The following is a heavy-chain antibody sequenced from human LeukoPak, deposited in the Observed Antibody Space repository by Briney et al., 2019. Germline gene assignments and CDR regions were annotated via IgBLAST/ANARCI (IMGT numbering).Heavy chain of an antibody. CDR3: ARGKCSSSSCYTFDY. D-gene: IGHD2-2*02. V-gene: IGHV3-53*01. CDR2: IYSGGNT. CDR1: GFTFSSYS. Sequence: GGSLRLSCAASGFTFSSYSMSWVRQAPGKGLEWVSVIYSGGNTYYADSVKGRFTISRDNSKNTLYLQMNSLRAEDTAVYYCARGKCSSSSCYTFDYWGQGTLVTVSS. J-gene: IGHJ4*02.